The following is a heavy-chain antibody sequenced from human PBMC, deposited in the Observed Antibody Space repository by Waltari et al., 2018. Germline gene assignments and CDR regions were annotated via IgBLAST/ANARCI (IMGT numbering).Heavy chain of an antibody. V-gene: IGHV4-34*01. J-gene: IGHJ4*02. CDR2: INHSGST. Sequence: QVQLQQWGAGLLKPSETLSLTCAVSGGSFSAYYWSLIRQPPGKGLEWIGEINHSGSTTYNPSLKSRVTISVDTSKNHFSLKLRSVAAADTAVYYCARRRDYDLWSGISDFDYWGQGTLVTVSS. D-gene: IGHD3-3*01. CDR3: ARRRDYDLWSGISDFDY. CDR1: GGSFSAYY.